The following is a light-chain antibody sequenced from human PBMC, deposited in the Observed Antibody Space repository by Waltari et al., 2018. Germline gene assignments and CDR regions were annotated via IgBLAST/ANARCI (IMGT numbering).Light chain of an antibody. CDR2: DVS. J-gene: IGLJ2*01. V-gene: IGLV2-14*03. CDR3: SSFTGSSFVL. CDR1: SIYVRDYNF. Sequence: QSALTQPASVSGSPGQSITIPCTGTSIYVRDYNFFSWYQHPPGKAPKLIIYDVSDRPSGVSNLFSGSKSGNTASLTISVLQAEDEAMYYCSSFTGSSFVLFGGGTMLTVL.